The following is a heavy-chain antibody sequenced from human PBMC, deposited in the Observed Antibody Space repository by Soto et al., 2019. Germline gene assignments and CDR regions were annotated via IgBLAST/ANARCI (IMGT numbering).Heavy chain of an antibody. CDR3: ARDSIVVVVAATPRLYGMDV. D-gene: IGHD2-15*01. CDR2: ISAYNGNT. Sequence: ASVKVSCKASGYTFTSYGISWVRQAPGQGLEWMGWISAYNGNTNYAQKLQGRVTMTTDTSTSTAYMELRSLRSDDTAVYYCARDSIVVVVAATPRLYGMDVWGQGTTVTVS. CDR1: GYTFTSYG. V-gene: IGHV1-18*01. J-gene: IGHJ6*02.